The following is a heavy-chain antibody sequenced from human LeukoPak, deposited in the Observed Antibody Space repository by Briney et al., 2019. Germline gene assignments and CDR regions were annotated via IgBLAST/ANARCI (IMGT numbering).Heavy chain of an antibody. Sequence: SETLSLTCAVSGGSISSSNWWSWVRQPPGKGLEWIGEIYHSGSTNYNPSLKSRVTISVDKTTNQFSLKLSSVTAADTAVYYFARAFYDSSGNEVFAFDIWGQGTMVTVSS. CDR1: GGSISSSNW. D-gene: IGHD3-22*01. CDR2: IYHSGST. V-gene: IGHV4-4*02. J-gene: IGHJ3*02. CDR3: ARAFYDSSGNEVFAFDI.